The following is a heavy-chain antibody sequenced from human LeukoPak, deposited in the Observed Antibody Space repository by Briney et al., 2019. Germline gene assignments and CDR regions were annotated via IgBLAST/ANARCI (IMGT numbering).Heavy chain of an antibody. CDR3: ARHDGSYMSTDY. CDR1: GGSVSSSSYY. Sequence: TSETLSLTCTVSGGSVSSSSYYWGWIRQPPGKGLEWIGSIYYSGSTYYNPSLKSRVTISVDTSKNQFSLKLSSVTAADTAVYYCARHDGSYMSTDYWGQGTLVTVSS. D-gene: IGHD1-26*01. CDR2: IYYSGST. J-gene: IGHJ4*02. V-gene: IGHV4-39*07.